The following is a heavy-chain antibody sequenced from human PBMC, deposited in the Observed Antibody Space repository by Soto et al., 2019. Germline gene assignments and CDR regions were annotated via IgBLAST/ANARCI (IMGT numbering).Heavy chain of an antibody. CDR1: GGSISSGGYY. V-gene: IGHV4-31*03. D-gene: IGHD6-19*01. CDR3: AGMPYTSGLRFDP. Sequence: SETLSLTCTVSGGSISSGGYYWSWIRQHPGKGLEWIGYIYQSGVTSYNPSLASRVSISLDRSNNQCSLKLKSVTAADTAVYFCAGMPYTSGLRFDPWGPGTLVTVSS. J-gene: IGHJ5*02. CDR2: IYQSGVT.